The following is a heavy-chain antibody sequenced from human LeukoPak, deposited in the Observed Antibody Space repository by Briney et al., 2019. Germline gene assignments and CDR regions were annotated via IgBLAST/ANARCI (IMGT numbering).Heavy chain of an antibody. V-gene: IGHV3-20*04. CDR2: INWNGGST. D-gene: IGHD6-6*01. Sequence: GGSLRLSCAASGFTFDDYGMSWVRQAPGKGLEWVSGINWNGGSTGYADSVKGRFTISRDNAKNSLYLRMNSLRAEDTALYYCARDLSSSSGEYFQHWGQGTLVTVSS. J-gene: IGHJ1*01. CDR3: ARDLSSSSGEYFQH. CDR1: GFTFDDYG.